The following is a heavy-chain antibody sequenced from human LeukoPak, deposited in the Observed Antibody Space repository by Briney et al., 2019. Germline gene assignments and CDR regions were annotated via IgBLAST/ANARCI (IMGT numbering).Heavy chain of an antibody. Sequence: GGSLRLSCAASGFTFDDYAMHWVRQAPGKGLEWVSGISWNSGSIGYADSVKGRFTISRDNSKNSLYLQMNSLRAEDTGVYYCARDNGYCSGGTCYYYYMDVWGKGTTVTVSS. J-gene: IGHJ6*03. CDR1: GFTFDDYA. CDR3: ARDNGYCSGGTCYYYYMDV. D-gene: IGHD2-15*01. CDR2: ISWNSGSI. V-gene: IGHV3-9*01.